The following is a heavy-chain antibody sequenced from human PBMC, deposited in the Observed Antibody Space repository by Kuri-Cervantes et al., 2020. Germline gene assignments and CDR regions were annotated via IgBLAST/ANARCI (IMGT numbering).Heavy chain of an antibody. V-gene: IGHV3-30*04. CDR2: ISYDGRDT. CDR1: GFTFSSNA. J-gene: IGHJ6*02. D-gene: IGHD3-3*01. Sequence: GGSLRLSCAASGFTFSSNAMHWVRQTPGKGLEWVTVISYDGRDTKYADSVKGRFIISRDNSKNTLYLQMNSLRAEDTAVYYCAKEIRPQYYDFWSGYYTGGANMDVWGQGTTVTVSS. CDR3: AKEIRPQYYDFWSGYYTGGANMDV.